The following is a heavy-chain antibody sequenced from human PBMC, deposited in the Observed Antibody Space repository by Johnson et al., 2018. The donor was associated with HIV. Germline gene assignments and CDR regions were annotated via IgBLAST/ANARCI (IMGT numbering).Heavy chain of an antibody. D-gene: IGHD3-3*01. V-gene: IGHV3-33*06. Sequence: QVQLVESGGGLVQPGRSLRLSCTASGFTFGDYAMTWVRQAPGKGLEWVAVIWYDGSNKYYADSVKGRFPLSRDNSTNTLYLQMNSLRAKDTAVYYCAKQLYDLSYDFWSGYPIWGQGTMVTVSS. CDR1: GFTFGDYA. CDR2: IWYDGSNK. J-gene: IGHJ3*02. CDR3: AKQLYDLSYDFWSGYPI.